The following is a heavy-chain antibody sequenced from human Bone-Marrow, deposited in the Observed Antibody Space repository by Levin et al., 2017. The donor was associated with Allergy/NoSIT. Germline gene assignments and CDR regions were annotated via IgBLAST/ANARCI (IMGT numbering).Heavy chain of an antibody. D-gene: IGHD3-10*01. J-gene: IGHJ4*02. CDR3: AILVWFGESLQ. CDR2: ISYDGSSQ. V-gene: IGHV3-30-3*01. Sequence: GESLKISCAASGLSFNNYPMYWVRRAPGKGLEWVALISYDGSSQSYADSVKGRFTISRDNSKDTLYLQMNSLRPDDAALYYCAILVWFGESLQWGQGTPVTVSS. CDR1: GLSFNNYP.